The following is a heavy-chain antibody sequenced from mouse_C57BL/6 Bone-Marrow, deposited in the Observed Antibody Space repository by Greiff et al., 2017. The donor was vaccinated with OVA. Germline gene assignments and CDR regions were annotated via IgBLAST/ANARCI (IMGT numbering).Heavy chain of an antibody. Sequence: QVQLKQSGAELARPGASVKLSCKASGYTFTSYGISWVKQRTGQGLEWIGEIYPRSGNTYYNEKFKGKATLTADKSSSTAYMELRSLTSEDSAVYFCARVDYDYDAWFAYWGQGTLVTVSA. J-gene: IGHJ3*01. CDR1: GYTFTSYG. D-gene: IGHD2-4*01. CDR3: ARVDYDYDAWFAY. V-gene: IGHV1-81*01. CDR2: IYPRSGNT.